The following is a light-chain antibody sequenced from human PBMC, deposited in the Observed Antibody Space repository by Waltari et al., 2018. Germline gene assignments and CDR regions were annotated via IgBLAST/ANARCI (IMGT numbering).Light chain of an antibody. J-gene: IGLJ3*02. Sequence: QSALTQPASVSGSPGQSITISCTGTSSDVGSYNLVSWYQQHPGKAPKLRVYEVSKRPSGVSNRCSGSKSGNTASLTISGRQAEDEADYYCCSYAGSSTPPFGGGTKLTVL. CDR2: EVS. CDR1: SSDVGSYNL. CDR3: CSYAGSSTPP. V-gene: IGLV2-23*02.